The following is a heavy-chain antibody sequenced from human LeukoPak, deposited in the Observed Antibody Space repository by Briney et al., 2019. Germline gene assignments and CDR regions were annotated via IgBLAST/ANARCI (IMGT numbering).Heavy chain of an antibody. CDR1: GITLSNYG. CDR2: ISGSGGST. J-gene: IGHJ4*02. Sequence: GGSLRLSCAVSGITLSNYGMSWVRQAPGKGLEWVAGISGSGGSTNYADSVKGRFSISRDNPKNTLFLQMNSLRAEDTAVYFCAKRGVVIRVILVGFHKEAYYFDSWGQGALVTVSS. D-gene: IGHD2/OR15-2a*01. V-gene: IGHV3-23*01. CDR3: AKRGVVIRVILVGFHKEAYYFDS.